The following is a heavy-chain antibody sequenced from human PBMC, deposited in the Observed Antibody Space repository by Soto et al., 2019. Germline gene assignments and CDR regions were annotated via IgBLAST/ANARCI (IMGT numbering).Heavy chain of an antibody. D-gene: IGHD6-13*01. CDR3: ARVGIAAAGPSDYFDY. V-gene: IGHV3-11*05. CDR2: ISSSSSYT. Sequence: GGSLRLSCAASGFTFSDYYMSWIRQAPGKGLEWVSYISSSSSYTNYADSVKGRFTISRDNAKNSLYLQMNSLRAEDTAVYYCARVGIAAAGPSDYFDYWGQGTLVTVSS. J-gene: IGHJ4*02. CDR1: GFTFSDYY.